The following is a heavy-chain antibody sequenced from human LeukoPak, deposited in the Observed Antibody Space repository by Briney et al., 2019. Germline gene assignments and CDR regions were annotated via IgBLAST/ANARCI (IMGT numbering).Heavy chain of an antibody. V-gene: IGHV3-23*01. CDR2: ISNNGGYT. D-gene: IGHD2-15*01. CDR3: AKQSGYCSDGSCYFPY. J-gene: IGHJ4*02. Sequence: GGSLRLSCAAAGFTFSSSAMSWVRQAPGKGLEWVSAISNNGGYTYYADSVQGRFTISRDNSKSTLCLQMNSLRAEDTAVYYCAKQSGYCSDGSCYFPYWGQGTLVTVSS. CDR1: GFTFSSSA.